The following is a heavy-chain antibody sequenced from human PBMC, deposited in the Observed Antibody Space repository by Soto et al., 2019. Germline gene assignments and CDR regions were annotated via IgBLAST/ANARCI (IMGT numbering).Heavy chain of an antibody. V-gene: IGHV3-30*18. J-gene: IGHJ6*02. Sequence: PGGSLRLSCAASGFMFSSYGVHWVRQAPGKGLEWVAVTSYDGNKNYYEDSVQGRFTISRDNSKNTLYLQMNSLKVEDMAVYFCVKDLAYTSNYGLDVWGQGTTVTVSS. D-gene: IGHD3-16*01. CDR2: TSYDGNKN. CDR3: VKDLAYTSNYGLDV. CDR1: GFMFSSYG.